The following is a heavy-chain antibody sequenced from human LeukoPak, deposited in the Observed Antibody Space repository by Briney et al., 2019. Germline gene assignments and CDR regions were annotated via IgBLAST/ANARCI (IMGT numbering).Heavy chain of an antibody. V-gene: IGHV5-51*01. CDR3: ARFAYGNGNFPGHY. CDR2: IYPGDSDT. Sequence: GESLKISCKGSGYSFTNYWIGWVRQMPGKGLEWMGIIYPGDSDTRYSPLFQGQVTISADKSISTVYLQWSSLKASDTAMYYCARFAYGNGNFPGHYWGQGTLVTVSS. J-gene: IGHJ4*02. D-gene: IGHD2/OR15-2a*01. CDR1: GYSFTNYW.